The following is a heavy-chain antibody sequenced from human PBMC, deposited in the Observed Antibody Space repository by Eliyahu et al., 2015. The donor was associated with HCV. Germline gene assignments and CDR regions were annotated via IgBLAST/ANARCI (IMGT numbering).Heavy chain of an antibody. CDR3: ALWTGLFYFDY. CDR1: GFXFSSYA. V-gene: IGHV3-23*01. D-gene: IGHD3-10*01. CDR2: ISGSGGST. Sequence: EVQLLESGGGLVQPGGSLILSCXASGFXFSSYAMSWVRQAPGKGLEWVSAISGSGGSTYYADSVKGRFTISRDNSKNTLYLQMNSLRAEDTAVYYCALWTGLFYFDYWGQGTLVTVSS. J-gene: IGHJ4*02.